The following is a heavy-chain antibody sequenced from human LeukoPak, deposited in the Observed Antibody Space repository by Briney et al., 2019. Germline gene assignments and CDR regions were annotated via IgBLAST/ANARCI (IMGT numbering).Heavy chain of an antibody. CDR3: ARDQDSSSSGFDY. CDR1: GSTFSYYS. V-gene: IGHV3-21*01. CDR2: IGSSSSHI. J-gene: IGHJ4*02. Sequence: GGSLGLSCAASGSTFSYYSMSWVRQAPGKGLEWVSSIGSSSSHIYYADSVKGRFTISRDNSKNSLHLQMNSLRAEDTAVYYCARDQDSSSSGFDYWGQGTLVTVSS. D-gene: IGHD6-6*01.